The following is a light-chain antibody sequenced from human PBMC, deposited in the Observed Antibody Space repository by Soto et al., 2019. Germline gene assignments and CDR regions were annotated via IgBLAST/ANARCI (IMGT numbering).Light chain of an antibody. CDR3: QQYDNLPIT. V-gene: IGKV1-33*01. CDR1: QDISNY. CDR2: EAS. Sequence: DLQMTQSPSSLSASVGDRVTITCQASQDISNYLNWYQQKQGKAPKLLIYEASNLETGVPSRFSGSGSGTDFTFTISSLQTEDIATYYCQQYDNLPITCGPGTKVDIK. J-gene: IGKJ3*01.